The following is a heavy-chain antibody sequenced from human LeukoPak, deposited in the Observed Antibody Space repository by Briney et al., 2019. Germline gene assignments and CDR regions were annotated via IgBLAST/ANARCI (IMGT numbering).Heavy chain of an antibody. CDR3: APHAPATRMVYGKIYFYYMDV. Sequence: ALVKVSCKAARYTVTRFVISWVGQAPRHDVGCWRWISAYNSHTDYPPRLQGRGKMTIDTSTTTAYMELRSQRSDDTAMYFCAPHAPATRMVYGKIYFYYMDVWGKGTTVTVSS. V-gene: IGHV1-18*01. D-gene: IGHD2-8*01. CDR1: RYTVTRFV. J-gene: IGHJ6*03. CDR2: ISAYNSHT.